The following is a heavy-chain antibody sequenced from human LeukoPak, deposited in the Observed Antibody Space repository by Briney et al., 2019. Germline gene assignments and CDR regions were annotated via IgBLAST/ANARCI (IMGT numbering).Heavy chain of an antibody. Sequence: PSETLSLTCTVSGASISSGGYYWSWIRQHPGKVLEWIGYIYYSGSTYYNPSLKSRVTISVGTSKSQFSLKLSSVTAADTAVYYCARVRGYSYGELDYWGQGTLVTVSS. J-gene: IGHJ4*02. D-gene: IGHD5-18*01. CDR3: ARVRGYSYGELDY. CDR2: IYYSGST. CDR1: GASISSGGYY. V-gene: IGHV4-31*03.